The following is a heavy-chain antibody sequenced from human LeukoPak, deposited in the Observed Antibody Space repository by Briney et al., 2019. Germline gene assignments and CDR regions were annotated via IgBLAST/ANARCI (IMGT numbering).Heavy chain of an antibody. Sequence: SETLSLTCAVYGGSFSGYYWSWIRQPPGKGLEWIGEINHSGSTNYNPSLKSRVTISVDTSKNQFSLKLSSVTAADTAVYFCATRTGDIVATIPSYFDYWGQGTLVTVS. D-gene: IGHD5-12*01. J-gene: IGHJ4*02. CDR2: INHSGST. CDR3: ATRTGDIVATIPSYFDY. V-gene: IGHV4-34*01. CDR1: GGSFSGYY.